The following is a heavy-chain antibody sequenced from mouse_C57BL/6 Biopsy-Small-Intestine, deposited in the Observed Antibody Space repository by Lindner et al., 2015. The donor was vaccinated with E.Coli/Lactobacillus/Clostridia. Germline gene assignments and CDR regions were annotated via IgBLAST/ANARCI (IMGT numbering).Heavy chain of an antibody. CDR1: GFNIKDYY. D-gene: IGHD2-1*01. Sequence: VQLQESGAELVKPGASVKLSCTASGFNIKDYYMYWVKQRTEQGLEWIGRIDPEDGETKNAPKFQGKATITADTSSNTAYLQFSSLTSEDTAVYYCVREDYYGNLDVWGTGTTVTVSS. V-gene: IGHV14-2*01. CDR2: IDPEDGET. CDR3: VREDYYGNLDV. J-gene: IGHJ1*03.